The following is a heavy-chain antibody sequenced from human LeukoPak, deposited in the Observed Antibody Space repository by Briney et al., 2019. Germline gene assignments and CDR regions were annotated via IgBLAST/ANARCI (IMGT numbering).Heavy chain of an antibody. J-gene: IGHJ4*02. V-gene: IGHV1-18*01. CDR1: GYTFTSYG. CDR2: ISAYNGNT. D-gene: IGHD2-15*01. CDR3: ARFLEDCSGGSCFYYFDY. Sequence: GASVKVSCKASGYTFTSYGISWVRQAPGQGLEWMGWISAYNGNTNYAQKLQGRVTMTTDTSTSTAYMELRSLRSDDTAVYYCARFLEDCSGGSCFYYFDYWGQGTLVTVSS.